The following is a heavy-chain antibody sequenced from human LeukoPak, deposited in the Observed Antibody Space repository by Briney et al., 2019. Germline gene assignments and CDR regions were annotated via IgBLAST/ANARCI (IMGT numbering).Heavy chain of an antibody. D-gene: IGHD1-1*01. J-gene: IGHJ4*02. CDR1: GGSISSSSYY. Sequence: SETLSLTCTVSGGSISSSSYYWGWLRQPPGKGLEWIGSIYYSGSTYYNPSLKSRVTISVDTSKNQLSLKLSSVTAADAAVYYCARHRTRLADFDYWGQGTLVTVSS. CDR2: IYYSGST. CDR3: ARHRTRLADFDY. V-gene: IGHV4-39*01.